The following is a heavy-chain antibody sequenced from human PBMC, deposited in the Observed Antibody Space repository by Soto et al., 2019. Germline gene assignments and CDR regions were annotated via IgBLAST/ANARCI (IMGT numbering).Heavy chain of an antibody. V-gene: IGHV3-23*01. J-gene: IGHJ4*02. CDR3: AKGQVPYIAVAGTVWDY. CDR1: GFTFSSYA. D-gene: IGHD6-19*01. Sequence: EVQLLESGGGLVQPGGSLRLSCAASGFTFSSYAMSWVRQAPGKGLEWVSAISGSGGSTYYADSVKGRFTISRDNSKNTLYLQMNSLRAEDTAVYYCAKGQVPYIAVAGTVWDYWGQGTLVTVSS. CDR2: ISGSGGST.